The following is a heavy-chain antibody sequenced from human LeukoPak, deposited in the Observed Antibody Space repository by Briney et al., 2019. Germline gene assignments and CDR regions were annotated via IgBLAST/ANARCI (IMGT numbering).Heavy chain of an antibody. CDR2: ISYDGSNK. D-gene: IGHD6-13*01. Sequence: GGSLRLSCAASGFTFSSYAMHWVRQAPGKGLEWVAVISYDGSNKYYADSVKGRFTISRDDSKKTLYLQMDSLRAEDTAVYYCAREGQPYNWFDPWGQGTLVTVSS. CDR3: AREGQPYNWFDP. V-gene: IGHV3-30*01. J-gene: IGHJ5*02. CDR1: GFTFSSYA.